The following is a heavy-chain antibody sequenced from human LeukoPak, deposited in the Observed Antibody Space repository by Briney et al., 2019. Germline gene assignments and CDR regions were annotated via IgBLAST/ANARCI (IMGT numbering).Heavy chain of an antibody. V-gene: IGHV1-69*05. J-gene: IGHJ4*02. CDR3: ARGRMGYSSSFDY. CDR1: GGTFSSYA. Sequence: ASVKVSCKASGGTFSSYAISWVRQARGQGLEWMGGIIPIFGTANYAQKFQGRVTITTDESTGTAYMELSSLRSEDTAVYYCARGRMGYSSSFDYWGQGTLVTVSS. D-gene: IGHD6-6*01. CDR2: IIPIFGTA.